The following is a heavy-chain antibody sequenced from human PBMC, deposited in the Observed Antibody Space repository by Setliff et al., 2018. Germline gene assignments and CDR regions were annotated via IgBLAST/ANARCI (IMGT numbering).Heavy chain of an antibody. Sequence: GASVKVSCKTSGYSFTNYGISWVRQAPGQGLEWMGGTIPSFGSTNYAQKFQDRVTIITDGSTSTAYMELSSLRTEDTAVYYCTREGVDTRSSTDYRYYMDVWGKGTTVTVS. CDR1: GYSFTNYG. CDR2: TIPSFGST. J-gene: IGHJ6*03. D-gene: IGHD5-18*01. V-gene: IGHV1-69*05. CDR3: TREGVDTRSSTDYRYYMDV.